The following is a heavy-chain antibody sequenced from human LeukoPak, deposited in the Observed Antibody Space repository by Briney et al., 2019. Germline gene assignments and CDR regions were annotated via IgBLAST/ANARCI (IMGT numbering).Heavy chain of an antibody. CDR3: ARDSVDESSGYYPSGAFDL. Sequence: SGTLSLTCTVSSGSITRHYWTWIRQPPGKGLEWIGYIPYGGSTNYNPALKSRVTISVDTSKKQFSLNMSSVTPADTALYYCARDSVDESSGYYPSGAFDLWGRGTLVTVSP. J-gene: IGHJ3*01. CDR1: SGSITRHY. V-gene: IGHV4-59*11. CDR2: IPYGGST. D-gene: IGHD3-22*01.